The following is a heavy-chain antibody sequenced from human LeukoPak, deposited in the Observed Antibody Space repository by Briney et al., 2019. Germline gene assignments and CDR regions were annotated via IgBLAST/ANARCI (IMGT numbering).Heavy chain of an antibody. V-gene: IGHV4-59*01. D-gene: IGHD6-13*01. J-gene: IGHJ4*02. CDR2: IYYSGST. CDR3: ARSGYSSSWTAVPFDY. CDR1: GGSISSYY. Sequence: PSETLSLTCTVSGGSISSYYWSWIRQPPGKGLEWIGYIYYSGSTNYNPSLKSRVTISVDTSKNQFSLKLSSATAADTAVYYCARSGYSSSWTAVPFDYWGQGTLVTVSS.